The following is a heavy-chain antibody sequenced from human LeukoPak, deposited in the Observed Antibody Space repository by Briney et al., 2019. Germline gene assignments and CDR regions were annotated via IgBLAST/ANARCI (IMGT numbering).Heavy chain of an antibody. CDR2: IYTSGST. V-gene: IGHV4-61*02. D-gene: IGHD3-22*01. CDR1: GGSISSGSYY. J-gene: IGHJ4*02. CDR3: ARDASDYYDSSGYSHFDY. Sequence: SQTLSLTCTVSGGSISSGSYYWTWIRQPPGKGLEWIGRIYTSGSTNYNPSLKSRVTISVDTSKNQFSLKLSSVTAADTAVYYCARDASDYYDSSGYSHFDYWGQGTLVTVSS.